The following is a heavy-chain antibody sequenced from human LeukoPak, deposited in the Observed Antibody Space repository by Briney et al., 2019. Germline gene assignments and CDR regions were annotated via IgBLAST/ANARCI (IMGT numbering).Heavy chain of an antibody. J-gene: IGHJ4*02. Sequence: GGSLRLSCAASGFPFSRWWMSWTRQAPGKGLEWVANINEDGSEEYYVDSVKGRFSFSRDNAKNSLYLQMNSLRAEDTAVYYCARARGVVGSGYYYFDYWGQGTLVTVSS. CDR3: ARARGVVGSGYYYFDY. V-gene: IGHV3-7*03. D-gene: IGHD3-22*01. CDR1: GFPFSRWW. CDR2: INEDGSEE.